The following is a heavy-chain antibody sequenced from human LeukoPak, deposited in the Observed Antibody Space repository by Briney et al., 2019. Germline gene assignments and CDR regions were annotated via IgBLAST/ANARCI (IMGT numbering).Heavy chain of an antibody. D-gene: IGHD4-11*01. J-gene: IGHJ4*02. CDR1: GGSISSYY. V-gene: IGHV4-4*07. CDR2: IYTSGST. CDR3: ARAPPTVTTEWYFDY. Sequence: SETLSLTCTVSGGSISSYYWSWIRQPAGKGLEWIGRIYTSGSTNYNPSLKSRVTISVDTSKNQFSLKLSSVTAADTAVYYCARAPPTVTTEWYFDYWGQGTLVTVSS.